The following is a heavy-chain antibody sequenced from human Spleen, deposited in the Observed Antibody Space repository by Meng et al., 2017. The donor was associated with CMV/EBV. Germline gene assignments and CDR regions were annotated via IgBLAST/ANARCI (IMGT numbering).Heavy chain of an antibody. CDR3: ARDRGSGSYVYYYYGMDV. CDR1: GLTVSSNY. CDR2: IYSGGST. Sequence: GGSLRLSCAASGLTVSSNYMSWVRQAPGKGLEWVSIIYSGGSTYYADSVKGRFTTSRDNSKNTLYLQMNSLRAEDTAVYYCARDRGSGSYVYYYYGMDVWGQGTTVTVSS. V-gene: IGHV3-53*01. D-gene: IGHD3-10*01. J-gene: IGHJ6*02.